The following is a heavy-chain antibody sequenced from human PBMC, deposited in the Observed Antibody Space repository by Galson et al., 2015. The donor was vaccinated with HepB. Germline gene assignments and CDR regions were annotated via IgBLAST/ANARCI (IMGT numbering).Heavy chain of an antibody. J-gene: IGHJ6*02. D-gene: IGHD3-3*01. CDR1: GYTFTSYA. CDR2: INAGNGNT. Sequence: SVKVSCKASGYTFTSYAMHWVRQAPGQRLEWMGWINAGNGNTKYSQKFQGRVTMTRDTSASTAYMELSSLRSEDTAVYYCARGTYDFWSGSDYYGMDVWGQGTTVTVSS. V-gene: IGHV1-3*01. CDR3: ARGTYDFWSGSDYYGMDV.